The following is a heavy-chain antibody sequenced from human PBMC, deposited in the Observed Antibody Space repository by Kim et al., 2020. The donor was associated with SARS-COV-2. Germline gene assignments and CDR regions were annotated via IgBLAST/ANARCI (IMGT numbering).Heavy chain of an antibody. V-gene: IGHV3-43*01. CDR3: AKDRIGSSWYSDY. CDR2: ISWDGGST. D-gene: IGHD6-13*01. Sequence: GGSLRLSCAASGFTFDDYTMHWVRQAPGKGLEWVSLISWDGGSTYYADSVKGRFTISRDNSKNSLYLQMNSLRTEDTALYYCAKDRIGSSWYSDYWGQGTLVTVSS. CDR1: GFTFDDYT. J-gene: IGHJ4*02.